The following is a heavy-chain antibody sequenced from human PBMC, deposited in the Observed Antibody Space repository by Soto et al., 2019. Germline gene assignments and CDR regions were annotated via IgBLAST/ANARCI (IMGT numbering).Heavy chain of an antibody. Sequence: SETLSLTCNVSVGSISNYYWTWVRQSPEKGLEWIGYMYYNGNINYNPSLKSRVTISIDTSKNQFSLTLKSVTAADTAVYYCASGGNWVDPWGQGVLVTV. CDR1: VGSISNYY. CDR3: ASGGNWVDP. CDR2: MYYNGNI. J-gene: IGHJ5*02. D-gene: IGHD3-16*01. V-gene: IGHV4-59*01.